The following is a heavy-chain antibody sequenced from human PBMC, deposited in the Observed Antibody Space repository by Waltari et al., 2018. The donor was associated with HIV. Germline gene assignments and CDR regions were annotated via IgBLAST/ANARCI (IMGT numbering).Heavy chain of an antibody. CDR3: ARDSYDSGTYGLIDY. CDR2: ISHDGSKK. CDR1: GFIFSDFA. V-gene: IGHV3-30*03. Sequence: QVQLVESGGGVVRPGRSLRLPCAASGFIFSDFAMHWGRQAPGKRLKWVAIISHDGSKKSYADSGKGRFTISRDNSKNSLFLQMNSLTTEDTAVYYCARDSYDSGTYGLIDYWGQGTLVTVSS. D-gene: IGHD3-10*01. J-gene: IGHJ4*02.